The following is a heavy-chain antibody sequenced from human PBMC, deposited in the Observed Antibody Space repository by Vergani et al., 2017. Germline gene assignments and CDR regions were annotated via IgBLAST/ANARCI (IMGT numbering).Heavy chain of an antibody. J-gene: IGHJ4*02. D-gene: IGHD1-26*01. CDR3: AKDRPRDWETPLFLFDY. Sequence: EVQLVESGGGVVQPGGSLRLSCAASGFSFSTYGMHWVRQAPGRGLEWVSGISASGGSTYYTDSVKGRFIISRDISKNTLYLQMSSLRADDTAVYYCAKDRPRDWETPLFLFDYWGQGTLVAVSS. V-gene: IGHV3-23*04. CDR2: ISASGGST. CDR1: GFSFSTYG.